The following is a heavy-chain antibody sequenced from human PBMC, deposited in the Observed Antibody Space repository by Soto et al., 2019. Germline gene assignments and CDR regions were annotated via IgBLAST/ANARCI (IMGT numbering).Heavy chain of an antibody. D-gene: IGHD3-3*01. CDR3: ASYLVSGYDFWSDYPKIKGCID. J-gene: IGHJ4*02. CDR2: ISAYNGNT. Sequence: ASVKVSCKASGYTFTSYGISWVRQAPGQGLEWMGWISAYNGNTNYAQKLQGRVTMTTDTSTSTAYMELRSLRSDDTAVYYCASYLVSGYDFWSDYPKIKGCIDWGQGTLVTVS. V-gene: IGHV1-18*01. CDR1: GYTFTSYG.